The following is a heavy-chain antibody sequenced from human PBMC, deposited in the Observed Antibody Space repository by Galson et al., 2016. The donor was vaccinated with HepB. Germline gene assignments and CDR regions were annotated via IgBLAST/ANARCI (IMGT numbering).Heavy chain of an antibody. CDR3: ARSPEEAYYFDY. CDR1: GFTFSTYA. CDR2: ISYDGSNK. Sequence: SLRLSCATSGFTFSTYAMYWVRQAPAKGLEWVALISYDGSNKYYADSVKGRFTISRDNSKNTLYLQMNSLRGEDTAVYHCARSPEEAYYFDYWGQGTLVTVSS. V-gene: IGHV3-30-3*01. J-gene: IGHJ4*02.